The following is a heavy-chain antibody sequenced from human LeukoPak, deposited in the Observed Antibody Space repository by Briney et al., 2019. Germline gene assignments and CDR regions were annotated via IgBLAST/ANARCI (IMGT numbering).Heavy chain of an antibody. J-gene: IGHJ4*02. CDR3: AKDRTWGLDY. Sequence: GGSLRLSGAASGFAFNTYGMSWVRQAPGKGLEWVSAISGSGGNTYYADSVKGRFTISRDNSKNTLYLQMNSLRAEDTALYYCAKDRTWGLDYWGQGTLVTVSS. CDR1: GFAFNTYG. V-gene: IGHV3-23*01. D-gene: IGHD7-27*01. CDR2: ISGSGGNT.